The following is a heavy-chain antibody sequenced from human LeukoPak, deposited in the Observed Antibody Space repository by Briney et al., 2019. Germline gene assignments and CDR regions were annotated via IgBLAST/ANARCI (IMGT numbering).Heavy chain of an antibody. CDR3: AKDNGDYSGYNDY. J-gene: IGHJ4*02. CDR2: ISYDGSNK. Sequence: PGGSLRLSCAASGFTFSSYGMHWVRQAPGKGLEWVAVISYDGSNKYYADSVKGRFTISRDNSKNTLYLQMNSLRAEDTAVYYCAKDNGDYSGYNDYWGQGTLVTVSS. D-gene: IGHD4-17*01. CDR1: GFTFSSYG. V-gene: IGHV3-30*18.